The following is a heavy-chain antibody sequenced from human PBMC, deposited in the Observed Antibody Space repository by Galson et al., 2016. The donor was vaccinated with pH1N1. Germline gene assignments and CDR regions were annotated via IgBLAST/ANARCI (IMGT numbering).Heavy chain of an antibody. J-gene: IGHJ4*02. D-gene: IGHD4-11*01. CDR3: ARKGLPDY. CDR1: GFTFSDYW. CDR2: IKQDGSQK. Sequence: SLRLSCAAPGFTFSDYWMAWVRQAPGKGLEWVANIKQDGSQKYYVDSVKGRSTISRDNAKNSLYLHMNSLRADDTAVYYCARKGLPDYWGPGTLVTVSS. V-gene: IGHV3-7*04.